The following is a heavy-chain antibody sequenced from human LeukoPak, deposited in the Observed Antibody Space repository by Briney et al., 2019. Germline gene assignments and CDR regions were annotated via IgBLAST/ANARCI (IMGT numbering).Heavy chain of an antibody. CDR1: GYTFTGYY. CDR2: INPNSGGT. V-gene: IGHV1-2*04. CDR3: ARGRYSSSWYDYWYFDL. Sequence: GASVKVSCKAYGYTFTGYYMHWVRQAPGQGLEWMGWINPNSGGTNYAQKFQGWVTMTRDTSISTAYMELSRLRSDDTAVYYCARGRYSSSWYDYWYFDLWGRGTLVTVSS. D-gene: IGHD6-13*01. J-gene: IGHJ2*01.